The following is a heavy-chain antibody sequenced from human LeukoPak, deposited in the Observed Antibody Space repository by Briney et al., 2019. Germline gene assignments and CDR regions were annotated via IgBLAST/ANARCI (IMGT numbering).Heavy chain of an antibody. CDR3: AREPILGLGIDY. J-gene: IGHJ4*02. Sequence: SETLSLTCTVSGGSISSYYWSWIRQPPGKGLEWIGYIYYSGSTNYNPSLKSRVTMSVDTSKNQFSLKLSSVTAADTAVYYCAREPILGLGIDYWGQGTLVTVSS. CDR1: GGSISSYY. CDR2: IYYSGST. D-gene: IGHD1-26*01. V-gene: IGHV4-59*12.